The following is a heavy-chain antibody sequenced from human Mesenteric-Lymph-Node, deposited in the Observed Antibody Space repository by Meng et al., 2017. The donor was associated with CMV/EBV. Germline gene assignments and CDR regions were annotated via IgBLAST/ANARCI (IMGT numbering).Heavy chain of an antibody. D-gene: IGHD5-24*01. CDR1: GYNFNTYD. J-gene: IGHJ6*02. CDR2: ISIYTGNT. Sequence: ASVKVSCKTSGYNFNTYDITWVRLAPGQGLEWMGWISIYTGNTEFAQKFQGRVTMTSDPSTRTVHMELRSLGSDDTAVYFCARRDGYSYGGYYYYGMDVWGQGTTVTVSS. CDR3: ARRDGYSYGGYYYYGMDV. V-gene: IGHV1-18*01.